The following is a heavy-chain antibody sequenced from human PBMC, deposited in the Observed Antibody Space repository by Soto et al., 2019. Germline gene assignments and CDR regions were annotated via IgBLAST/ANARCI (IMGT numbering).Heavy chain of an antibody. CDR1: GFTFSSYA. Sequence: GGSLRLSCAASGFTFSSYAMSWVRQAPGKGLEWVSAISGSGGSTYYADSVKGRFTISRDNSKNTLYLQMNSLRAEDTAVYYCAKDWALAVAGPDAAPDYFDYWGQGTLVTVSS. CDR3: AKDWALAVAGPDAAPDYFDY. J-gene: IGHJ4*02. D-gene: IGHD6-19*01. V-gene: IGHV3-23*01. CDR2: ISGSGGST.